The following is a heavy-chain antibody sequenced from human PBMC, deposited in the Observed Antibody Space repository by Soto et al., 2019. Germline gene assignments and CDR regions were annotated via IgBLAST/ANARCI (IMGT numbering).Heavy chain of an antibody. CDR3: ARGREGYDILTGYYGGYYFDY. CDR2: IYYSGST. CDR1: GGSISSSSYY. J-gene: IGHJ4*02. V-gene: IGHV4-39*07. Sequence: SETLSLTCTVSGGSISSSSYYWGWIRQPPGKGLEWIGSIYYSGSTYYNPSLKSRVTISVDRSKNQFSLKLSSVTAADTAVYYCARGREGYDILTGYYGGYYFDYWGQGTLVTVSS. D-gene: IGHD3-9*01.